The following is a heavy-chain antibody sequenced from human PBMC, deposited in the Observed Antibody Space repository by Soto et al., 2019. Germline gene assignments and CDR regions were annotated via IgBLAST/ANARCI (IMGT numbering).Heavy chain of an antibody. Sequence: GGSLRLSCAASGFTFSSYAMSWVRQAPGKGLEWVSAISGSGGSTYYADSVKGRFTISRDNSKNTLYLQMNSLRAEDTAVYYCAKDPSSAPGLDYYYYGMDVWGQGTTVTVSS. CDR1: GFTFSSYA. CDR3: AKDPSSAPGLDYYYYGMDV. CDR2: ISGSGGST. J-gene: IGHJ6*02. V-gene: IGHV3-23*01. D-gene: IGHD6-25*01.